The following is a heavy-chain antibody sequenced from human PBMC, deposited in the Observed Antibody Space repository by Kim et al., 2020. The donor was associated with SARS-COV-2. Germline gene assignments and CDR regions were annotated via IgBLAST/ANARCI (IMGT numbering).Heavy chain of an antibody. V-gene: IGHV1-18*04. J-gene: IGHJ5*01. D-gene: IGHD2-2*01. Sequence: ASVKVSCKASGYTFRNYGIAWVRQAAGQGLEWMGWILPFNGNTKYAQKIHDRVTMTTNTSTNTVYLNLRSLTSDDTGVYFFARRGLGPFCSSASCYLDSW. CDR1: GYTFRNYG. CDR2: ILPFNGNT. CDR3: ARRGLGPFCSSASCYLDS.